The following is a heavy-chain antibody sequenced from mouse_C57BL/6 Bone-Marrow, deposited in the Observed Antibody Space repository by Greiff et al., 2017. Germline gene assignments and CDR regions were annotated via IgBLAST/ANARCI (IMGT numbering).Heavy chain of an antibody. CDR3: ARSILRRAY. Sequence: QVQLQQPGAELVMPGASVKLSCKASGYTFTSYWMHWVKQRPGQGLEWIGEIDPSDSYTNYNQKFKGKSTLTVDKSSSTAYMQLSSLASEDSAVYYSARSILRRAYWGQGTLVTVSA. CDR2: IDPSDSYT. CDR1: GYTFTSYW. J-gene: IGHJ3*01. D-gene: IGHD1-1*01. V-gene: IGHV1-69*01.